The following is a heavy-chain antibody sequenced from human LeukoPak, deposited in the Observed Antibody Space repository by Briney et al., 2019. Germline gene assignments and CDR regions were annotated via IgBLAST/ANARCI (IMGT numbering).Heavy chain of an antibody. CDR3: ARGGDIVVVPAAQSLKFDY. CDR2: IIPIFGTA. V-gene: IGHV1-69*05. D-gene: IGHD2-2*01. J-gene: IGHJ4*02. CDR1: GGTFSSYA. Sequence: ASVKVSCKASGGTFSSYAISWVRQAPGQGLEWMGGIIPIFGTANFAQKFQGRVTITTDGSTSTAYMELSSLRSEDTAVYYCARGGDIVVVPAAQSLKFDYWGQGTLVTVSS.